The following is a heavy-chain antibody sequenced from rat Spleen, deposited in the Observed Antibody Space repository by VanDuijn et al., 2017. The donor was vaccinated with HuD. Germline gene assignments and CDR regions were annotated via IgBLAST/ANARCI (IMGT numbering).Heavy chain of an antibody. CDR2: ISYEGNIT. D-gene: IGHD1-4*01. CDR3: TRPLTTRVSPFDY. J-gene: IGHJ2*01. V-gene: IGHV5-22*01. Sequence: EVQLVESDGGLVQPGRSLKLSCAASGFTFSDYNMAWVRQAPKKGLEWVASISYEGNITYYGDSVKGRFTISRDNAKSTLYLQMDSLRSEDTATYYCTRPLTTRVSPFDYWGQGVMVTVSS. CDR1: GFTFSDYN.